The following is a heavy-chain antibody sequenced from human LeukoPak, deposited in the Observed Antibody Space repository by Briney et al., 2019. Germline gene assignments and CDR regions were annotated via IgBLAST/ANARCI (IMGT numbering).Heavy chain of an antibody. D-gene: IGHD4-17*01. V-gene: IGHV3-15*01. CDR1: GFTFSNAW. CDR2: IKSKTDGGTT. CDR3: TSVAVTTFLRGAFDI. J-gene: IGHJ3*02. Sequence: GGSLRLSCAASGFTFSNAWMSWVRQAPGKGLEWVGRIKSKTDGGTTDYAAPVKGRFTISRDDSKNTLYLQMNSLKTEDTAVYYCTSVAVTTFLRGAFDIWGQGTMVTVSS.